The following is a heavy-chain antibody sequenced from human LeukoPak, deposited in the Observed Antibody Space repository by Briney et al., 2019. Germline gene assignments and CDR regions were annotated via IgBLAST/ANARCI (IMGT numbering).Heavy chain of an antibody. Sequence: KTSETLSLTCTVSGYSISSGYYWGWIRQPPGKGLEWIGRIYTSGSTNYNPSLKSRVTMSVDTSKNQFSLKLSSVTAADTAVYYCTKWVSSGWGTWFDPWGQGTLVTVSS. CDR3: TKWVSSGWGTWFDP. V-gene: IGHV4-38-2*02. CDR1: GYSISSGYY. CDR2: IYTSGST. J-gene: IGHJ5*02. D-gene: IGHD6-19*01.